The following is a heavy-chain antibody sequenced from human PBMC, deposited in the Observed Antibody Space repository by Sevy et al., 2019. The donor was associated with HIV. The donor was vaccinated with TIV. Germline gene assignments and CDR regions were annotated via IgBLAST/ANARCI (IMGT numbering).Heavy chain of an antibody. CDR2: IKQDGSAK. V-gene: IGHV3-7*01. CDR3: VKTNYSGYYAFYG. D-gene: IGHD3-22*01. CDR1: GFTFTNYW. Sequence: GGSLRLSCAASGFTFTNYWMSWVRQAPGKGLEWVANIKQDGSAKYYVDSVKGRFTISRDNAKNSLYLQMNSLRAEDTALYYCVKTNYSGYYAFYGWGQGTLVTVSS. J-gene: IGHJ3*01.